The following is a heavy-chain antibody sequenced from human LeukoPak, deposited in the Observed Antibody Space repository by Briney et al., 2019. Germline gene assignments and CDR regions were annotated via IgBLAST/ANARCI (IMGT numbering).Heavy chain of an antibody. J-gene: IGHJ4*02. CDR3: ARQVVAVAGTGYFDY. CDR1: GGSISRYY. D-gene: IGHD6-19*01. Sequence: SETLSLTCTVSGGSISRYYWSWIRQPAGKGLEWIGRIYTSGTTNYNPSLKSRVTVSVDTSKNQFSLKLNSVTAADTAVYFCARQVVAVAGTGYFDYWGQGTLVTVSP. V-gene: IGHV4-4*07. CDR2: IYTSGTT.